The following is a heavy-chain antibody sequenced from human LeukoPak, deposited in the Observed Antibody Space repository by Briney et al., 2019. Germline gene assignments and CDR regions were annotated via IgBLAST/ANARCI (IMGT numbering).Heavy chain of an antibody. CDR1: RYTLTELS. V-gene: IGHV1-24*01. CDR3: AYVGVVVITNSFDI. Sequence: ASVKVSCKVSRYTLTELSMHCVCQAPGKGLEWMGGFDPEDGETIYAQKFQGRVTMTEDTSTDTAYLELSSLRSEDTAVYYCAYVGVVVITNSFDIWGQGTMVTVSS. CDR2: FDPEDGET. D-gene: IGHD3-22*01. J-gene: IGHJ3*02.